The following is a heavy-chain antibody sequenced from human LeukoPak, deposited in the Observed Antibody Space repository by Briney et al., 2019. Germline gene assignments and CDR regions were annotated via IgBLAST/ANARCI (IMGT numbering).Heavy chain of an antibody. CDR1: GGSISSYY. Sequence: SETLSLTCTVSGGSISSYYWIWIRQPPGKGLEWIGNIYDSGSTNCNPSLKSRVTISVDTSKKQLSLELSSVTAADTAMYYCARDPSGYSYGYFDYWGQGTLVTVSS. V-gene: IGHV4-59*01. CDR2: IYDSGST. D-gene: IGHD5-18*01. CDR3: ARDPSGYSYGYFDY. J-gene: IGHJ4*02.